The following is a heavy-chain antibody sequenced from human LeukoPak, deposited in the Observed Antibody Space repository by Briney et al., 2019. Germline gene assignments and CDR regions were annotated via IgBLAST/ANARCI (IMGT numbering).Heavy chain of an antibody. V-gene: IGHV3-33*01. CDR3: ARDPRDILTGYYPYFDY. Sequence: GGSLRPSCAASGFTFSSYGMHWVRQAPGKGLEWVAVIWFDGSNKYYVDSVKGRFTISRDNSKNTLYLQMNSLRAEDTAVYYCARDPRDILTGYYPYFDYWGQGTLVTVSS. CDR1: GFTFSSYG. D-gene: IGHD3-9*01. J-gene: IGHJ4*02. CDR2: IWFDGSNK.